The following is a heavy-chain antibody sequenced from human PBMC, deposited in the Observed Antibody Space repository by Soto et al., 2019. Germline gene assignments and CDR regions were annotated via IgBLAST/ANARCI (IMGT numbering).Heavy chain of an antibody. J-gene: IGHJ5*02. V-gene: IGHV4-39*01. Sequence: SETLSLSRTVSGGSISSSSYYWGWIRQPPGKGLEWIGSIYYSGSTYYNPSLKSRVTISVDASKNQFSLKLSSVTAADTAVYYCARNRITIFGVVIGTVGRDNWFDPWGQGTLVTVSS. CDR3: ARNRITIFGVVIGTVGRDNWFDP. D-gene: IGHD3-3*01. CDR1: GGSISSSSYY. CDR2: IYYSGST.